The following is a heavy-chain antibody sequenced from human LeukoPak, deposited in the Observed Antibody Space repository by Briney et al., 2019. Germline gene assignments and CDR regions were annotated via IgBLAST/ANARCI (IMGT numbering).Heavy chain of an antibody. J-gene: IGHJ3*02. CDR2: IYTSGST. CDR3: ARELPRIAAAGTDAFDI. V-gene: IGHV4-4*07. D-gene: IGHD6-13*01. Sequence: SETLSLTCTVSGGSIGSYYWSWIRQPAGKGLEWIGRIYTSGSTNYNPSLKSRVTMSVDTSKNQFSLKLSSVTAADTAVYYCARELPRIAAAGTDAFDIWGQGTMVTVSS. CDR1: GGSIGSYY.